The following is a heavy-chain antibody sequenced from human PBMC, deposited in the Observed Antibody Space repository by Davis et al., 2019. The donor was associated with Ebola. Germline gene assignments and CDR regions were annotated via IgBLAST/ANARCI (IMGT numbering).Heavy chain of an antibody. CDR3: AKLRSHDYTDSSDDFYLDL. CDR2: TSSDGSRE. D-gene: IGHD3-16*01. Sequence: GGSLRLSCVASGLTFTTSTMHWVRQAPGKGLEWVALTSSDGSREYYADSVEGRFTISEDNSGNTLYLHMNALTAEDTALYYCAKLRSHDYTDSSDDFYLDLWGRGTLVTVSS. J-gene: IGHJ2*01. V-gene: IGHV3-30*18. CDR1: GLTFTTST.